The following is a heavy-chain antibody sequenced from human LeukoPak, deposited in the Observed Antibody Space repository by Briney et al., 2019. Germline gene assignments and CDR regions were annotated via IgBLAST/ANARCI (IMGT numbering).Heavy chain of an antibody. V-gene: IGHV3-53*04. Sequence: GGCLRLSCAASGFSVNSNYMSWVRQAPGKGLEWVLVIYSGGSTYYADSVKGRFTISRHISKNTLYLQMNSLRAEDTAVYYCARAGPYDAFDIWGQGTMVTVSS. CDR3: ARAGPYDAFDI. J-gene: IGHJ3*02. D-gene: IGHD1-14*01. CDR2: IYSGGST. CDR1: GFSVNSNY.